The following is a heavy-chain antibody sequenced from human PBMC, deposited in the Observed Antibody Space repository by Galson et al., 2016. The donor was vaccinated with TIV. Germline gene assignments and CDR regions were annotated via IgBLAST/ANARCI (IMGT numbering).Heavy chain of an antibody. CDR2: ISDSSDTI. D-gene: IGHD6-19*01. Sequence: SLRLSCAASGFTFSSYSMTWVRQAPGKGLEWVSYISDSSDTIYYGDSVKGRFTISRDNAKNSVYLQMNNLRTEDTGVYYCARDKERSGWYFWFDPWGQGTLVTVS. CDR1: GFTFSSYS. J-gene: IGHJ5*02. V-gene: IGHV3-48*04. CDR3: ARDKERSGWYFWFDP.